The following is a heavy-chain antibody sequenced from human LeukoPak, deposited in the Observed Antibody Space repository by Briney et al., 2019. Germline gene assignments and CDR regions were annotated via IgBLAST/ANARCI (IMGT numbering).Heavy chain of an antibody. Sequence: SVTVSCKASGGTFSSYAISWVRQAPGQGLEWMGRIIPILGIANYAQKFQGRVTITADKSTSTAYMELSSLRSEDTAVYYCARALRERITMVRGYYYYGMDVWGQGTTVTVSS. J-gene: IGHJ6*02. CDR2: IIPILGIA. CDR3: ARALRERITMVRGYYYYGMDV. V-gene: IGHV1-69*04. CDR1: GGTFSSYA. D-gene: IGHD3-10*01.